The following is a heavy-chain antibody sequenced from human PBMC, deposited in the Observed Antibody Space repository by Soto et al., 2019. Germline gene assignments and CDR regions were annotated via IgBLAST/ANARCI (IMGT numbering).Heavy chain of an antibody. J-gene: IGHJ4*02. CDR1: GFTFTSYS. Sequence: QVQVVESGGGVVPPGGSLRLSCVVSGFTFTSYSMHWVRQAPGKGLEWVSTFWYDASDKTYADSVEGRFTISRNPSRSTLFLQMDNLRADDTAIHYCVFGAWNEYFFDFWGQEILVTVSP. CDR2: FWYDASDK. V-gene: IGHV3-33*01. D-gene: IGHD3-10*02. CDR3: VFGAWNEYFFDF.